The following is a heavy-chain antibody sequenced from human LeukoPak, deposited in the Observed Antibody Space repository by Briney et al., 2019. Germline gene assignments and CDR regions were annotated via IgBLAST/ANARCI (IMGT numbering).Heavy chain of an antibody. D-gene: IGHD3-22*01. CDR3: ARLRRAVVIVHDAFDI. CDR1: GFILSSYS. CDR2: IDSDTYGNTI. V-gene: IGHV3-48*01. Sequence: PGGSLRLSCAASGFILSSYSMNWVRQAPGKGLEWISYIDSDTYGNTIYYPHTVKGRFTISRDNAKNSLYLQMGSLSTDDTAVYYCARLRRAVVIVHDAFDIWGQGTMVTVS. J-gene: IGHJ3*02.